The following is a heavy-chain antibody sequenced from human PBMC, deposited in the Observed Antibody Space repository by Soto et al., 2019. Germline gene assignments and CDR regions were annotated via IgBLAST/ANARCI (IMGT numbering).Heavy chain of an antibody. CDR3: EKDGDMDV. D-gene: IGHD7-27*01. CDR1: GFTFSTYA. Sequence: QSGGSLRLSFAASGFTFSTYAMHWVRQAPGKGLEWVAAISYDGSNKYYADSVKGRFTISRDSSKNTLFLQMNSLRDEDTAVYYCEKDGDMDVWGQGTTV. CDR2: ISYDGSNK. V-gene: IGHV3-30-3*01. J-gene: IGHJ6*02.